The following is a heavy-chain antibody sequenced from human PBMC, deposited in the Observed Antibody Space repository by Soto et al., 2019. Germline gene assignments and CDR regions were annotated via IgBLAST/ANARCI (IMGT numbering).Heavy chain of an antibody. CDR3: ARLWFGELMRSYNWFDP. Sequence: ASVKVSCKASGYTFTSYAMHWVRQAPGQRLEWMGWINAGNGNTKYSQKFQGRVTITRDTSASTAYMELSSLRSEDTAVYYCARLWFGELMRSYNWFDPWGQGTLVTVS. CDR2: INAGNGNT. V-gene: IGHV1-3*01. D-gene: IGHD3-10*01. J-gene: IGHJ5*02. CDR1: GYTFTSYA.